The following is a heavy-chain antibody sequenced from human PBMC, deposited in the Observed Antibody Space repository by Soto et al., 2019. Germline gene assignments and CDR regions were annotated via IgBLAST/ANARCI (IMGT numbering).Heavy chain of an antibody. D-gene: IGHD3-10*01. Sequence: SVKVSCKASGGTFSSYAISWVRQAPGQGLKWMGGIIPIFGTANYAQKFQGRVTITADESTSTAYMELSSLRSEDTAVYYCARGGQVITSYYFDYSGQGTLVTVSS. CDR3: ARGGQVITSYYFDY. J-gene: IGHJ4*02. V-gene: IGHV1-69*13. CDR1: GGTFSSYA. CDR2: IIPIFGTA.